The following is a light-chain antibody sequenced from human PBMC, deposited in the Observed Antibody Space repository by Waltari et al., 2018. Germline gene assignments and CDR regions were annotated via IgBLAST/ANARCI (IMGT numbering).Light chain of an antibody. CDR3: CSYAGSYTPLL. Sequence: QSALTQPRSVSGSPGQSVTISCTGTSRDVGGYNYVSCYQQHPGKAPQLMISDVTKRPSGVPDRFSGSKSGNTASLTISGLQAEDEADYYCCSYAGSYTPLLFGTGTKVSVL. CDR2: DVT. J-gene: IGLJ1*01. V-gene: IGLV2-11*01. CDR1: SRDVGGYNY.